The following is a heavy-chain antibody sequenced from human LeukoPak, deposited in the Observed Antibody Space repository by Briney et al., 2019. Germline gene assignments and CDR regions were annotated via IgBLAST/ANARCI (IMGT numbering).Heavy chain of an antibody. J-gene: IGHJ4*02. D-gene: IGHD6-13*01. V-gene: IGHV4-39*01. CDR3: ARLGSSSWHYFDY. Sequence: SSETLSLTCTVSGGSISSSSYYWGWIRQPPGKGLEWIGSIYYSGSTYYNPSLKSRVTISVDTSKNQFSLKLSSVTAADTAVYYCARLGSSSWHYFDYWGQGTLVTVSS. CDR1: GGSISSSSYY. CDR2: IYYSGST.